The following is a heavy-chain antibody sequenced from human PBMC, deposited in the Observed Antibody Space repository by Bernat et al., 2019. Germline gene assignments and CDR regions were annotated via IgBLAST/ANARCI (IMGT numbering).Heavy chain of an antibody. CDR1: GFTFTNAW. Sequence: EVQLVESGGGLLKPGGSLRLSCEASGFTFTNAWMIWVRQAPGKGLEWVGRIKSKNSGGTTDYAAPVKGRFTISRDDSKNTLYLQMNSLKTEDTAVYYCATEETAQTIAVAGTDYWGQGTLVTVSS. D-gene: IGHD6-19*01. CDR2: IKSKNSGGTT. CDR3: ATEETAQTIAVAGTDY. V-gene: IGHV3-15*07. J-gene: IGHJ4*02.